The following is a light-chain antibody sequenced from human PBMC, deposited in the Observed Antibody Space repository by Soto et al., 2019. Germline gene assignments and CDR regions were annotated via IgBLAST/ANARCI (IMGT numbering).Light chain of an antibody. CDR3: QQANSFPLT. CDR2: AAS. Sequence: DIQMTQSPSSVSASVGDRVTITCRASQSVSSWLAWYQQKPGKAPKLLIYAASSLQSGVPSRFSGSGSGTDFTLTISSVQPADFATYYCQQANSFPLTFGGGTRVEMK. CDR1: QSVSSW. V-gene: IGKV1-12*01. J-gene: IGKJ4*01.